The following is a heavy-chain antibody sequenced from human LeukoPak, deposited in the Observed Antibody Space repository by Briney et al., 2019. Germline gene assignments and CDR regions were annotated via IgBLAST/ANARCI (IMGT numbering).Heavy chain of an antibody. D-gene: IGHD6-19*01. J-gene: IGHJ3*02. CDR3: XXXXXQWGDLRWTFDI. CDR2: IYHGGIT. CDR1: GYSISSGYY. V-gene: IGHV4-38-2*02. Sequence: SETLSLTCTVSGYSISSGYYWGWIRQPPGKGLEWIGSIYHGGITYYNPSLKSRVTISVDTSKNQFSLKLNSVTAADTALYYXXXXXXQWGDLRWTFDIWGQGTMVTVSS.